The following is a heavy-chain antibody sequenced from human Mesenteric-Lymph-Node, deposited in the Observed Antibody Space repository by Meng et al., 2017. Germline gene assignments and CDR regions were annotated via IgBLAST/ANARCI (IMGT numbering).Heavy chain of an antibody. Sequence: KVSCKGSGYSFSTYWIGWVRQMPGKGLEWMGIIYPGDSHTTYSPSFQGQITMSADESISTAYLQWNSLKASDTAIYYCARLGALVRGVMRWFDPWGQGTLVTVSS. CDR2: IYPGDSHT. D-gene: IGHD3-10*01. V-gene: IGHV5-51*01. CDR3: ARLGALVRGVMRWFDP. J-gene: IGHJ5*02. CDR1: GYSFSTYW.